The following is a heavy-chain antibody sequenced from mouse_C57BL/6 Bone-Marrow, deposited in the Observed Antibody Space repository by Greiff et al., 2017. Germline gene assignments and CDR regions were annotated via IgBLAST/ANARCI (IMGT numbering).Heavy chain of an antibody. CDR3: ARFDYDRGEAY. CDR1: GYTFTDYY. J-gene: IGHJ3*01. Sequence: VQLQQSGPELVKPGASVKISCKASGYTFTDYYMNWVKQSHGKSLEWIGDINPNNGGTCYNQKFKGKATLTVDKSSSTAYMELLSLTSEDSAVYYCARFDYDRGEAYWGQGTLVTVSA. D-gene: IGHD2-4*01. V-gene: IGHV1-26*01. CDR2: INPNNGGT.